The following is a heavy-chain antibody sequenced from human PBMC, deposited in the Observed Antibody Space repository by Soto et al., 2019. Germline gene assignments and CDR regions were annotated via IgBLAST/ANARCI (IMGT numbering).Heavy chain of an antibody. D-gene: IGHD3-16*02. CDR1: GFTFSNYG. Sequence: QVQLVESGGSVVQPGKSLRLSCAASGFTFSNYGMHWVRQAPGKGLEWLALIWFDGSNKFYADSVKGRFTISRDTSKNTLYLQMISLRAEDTAIYYCARDLSGPLDCWGQGTLVTVSS. V-gene: IGHV3-33*01. CDR2: IWFDGSNK. CDR3: ARDLSGPLDC. J-gene: IGHJ4*02.